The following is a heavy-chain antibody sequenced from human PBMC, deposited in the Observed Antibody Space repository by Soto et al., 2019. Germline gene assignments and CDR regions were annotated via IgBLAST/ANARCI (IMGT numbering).Heavy chain of an antibody. D-gene: IGHD3-10*01. CDR3: ARGRGDGYNQHWFFDL. CDR1: GGSFSGYY. J-gene: IGHJ2*01. V-gene: IGHV4-34*01. Sequence: QVHLQQWGAGLLKPSETLSLTCAVYGGSFSGYYWSWIRRPPGKGLEWIGEINHSGSTNYNPSLKSRVSISGGTSNNQFSLKLTSVTAADTAVYYCARGRGDGYNQHWFFDLWGRGALVTVSS. CDR2: INHSGST.